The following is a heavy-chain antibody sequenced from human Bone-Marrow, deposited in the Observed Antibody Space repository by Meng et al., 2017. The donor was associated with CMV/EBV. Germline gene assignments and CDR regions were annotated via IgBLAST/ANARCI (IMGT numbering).Heavy chain of an antibody. J-gene: IGHJ4*02. Sequence: ASVKVSCKASGYTFTGYYMHWVRQAPGQGLEWMGWINPNSGGTNYAQKFQGRVTMTRDTSISTAYMELSRLRSDDTAVYYCARERHVTEQQRGTGSFDYWGRGTLVTVSS. V-gene: IGHV1-2*02. CDR3: ARERHVTEQQRGTGSFDY. CDR1: GYTFTGYY. CDR2: INPNSGGT. D-gene: IGHD3-10*01.